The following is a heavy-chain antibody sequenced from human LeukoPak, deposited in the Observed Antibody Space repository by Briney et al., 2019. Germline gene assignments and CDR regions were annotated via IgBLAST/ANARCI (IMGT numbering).Heavy chain of an antibody. Sequence: SGGSLRLSCASSGFTFSNYAMSWVRQAPGKGPEWVSAISGSGGSAYYADSVKGRFTISRDNSKNTLYLQMNSLRAEDTAVYYCAKMSRIYSNSKLDYWGQGTLVTVSS. J-gene: IGHJ4*02. CDR1: GFTFSNYA. CDR2: ISGSGGSA. V-gene: IGHV3-23*01. D-gene: IGHD4-11*01. CDR3: AKMSRIYSNSKLDY.